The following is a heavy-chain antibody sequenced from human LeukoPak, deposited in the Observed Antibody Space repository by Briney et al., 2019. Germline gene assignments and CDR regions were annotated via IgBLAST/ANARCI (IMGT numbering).Heavy chain of an antibody. CDR2: IKSDETGT. Sequence: GGSLRLSCTASGFTFGYYWMYWVRQTPGKGLVWVSRIKSDETGTDYADSVKGRFTISRDNAKNTFFLQMNSLRAEDTAVYYCARDGDSGRRAFDLWSQGTLVTVSS. V-gene: IGHV3-74*01. CDR3: ARDGDSGRRAFDL. J-gene: IGHJ3*01. D-gene: IGHD6-19*01. CDR1: GFTFGYYW.